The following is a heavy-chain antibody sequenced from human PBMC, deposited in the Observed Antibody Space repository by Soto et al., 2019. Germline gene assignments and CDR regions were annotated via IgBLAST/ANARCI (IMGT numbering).Heavy chain of an antibody. D-gene: IGHD2-2*01. Sequence: SVKVSCKASGGTFSSYTISWVRQAPGQGLEWMGRIIPILGIANYAQKFQGRVTITADKSTSTAYLELSSLRSEDTAVYYCARALSFDCSSPSCYSYYFDYWGQGTLVTVS. V-gene: IGHV1-69*02. J-gene: IGHJ4*02. CDR3: ARALSFDCSSPSCYSYYFDY. CDR1: GGTFSSYT. CDR2: IIPILGIA.